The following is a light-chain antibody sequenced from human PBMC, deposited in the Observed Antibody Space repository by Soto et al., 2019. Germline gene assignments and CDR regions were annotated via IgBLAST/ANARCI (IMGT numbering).Light chain of an antibody. CDR1: QSVSSN. CDR2: GAS. V-gene: IGKV3-15*01. CDR3: QQYNNWPPWT. J-gene: IGKJ1*01. Sequence: EIVMTQSPATLSVSPGERATLSSRASQSVSSNLAWYQQKPGQAPRLLIYGASTRATGIPARFTGSGSGTVFTLTISSLQSEDFAVYYCQQYNNWPPWTFGQGTKVEI.